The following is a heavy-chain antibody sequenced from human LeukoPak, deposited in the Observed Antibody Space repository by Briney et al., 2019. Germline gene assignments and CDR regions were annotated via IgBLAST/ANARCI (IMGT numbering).Heavy chain of an antibody. CDR3: ARDYYGSGRGLYYYYYMDV. CDR2: IIPIFGTA. CDR1: GGTFSSYA. Sequence: SVKVSCKASGGTFSSYAISWVRQAPGQGLEWMGGIIPIFGTANYAQKFQGRVTITADESTSTAYMELSSLRSEDTAVYYCARDYYGSGRGLYYYYYMDVWGKGTTVTISS. V-gene: IGHV1-69*13. J-gene: IGHJ6*03. D-gene: IGHD3-10*01.